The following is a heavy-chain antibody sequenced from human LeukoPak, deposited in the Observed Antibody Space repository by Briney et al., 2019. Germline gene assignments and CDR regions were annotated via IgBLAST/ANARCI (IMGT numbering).Heavy chain of an antibody. CDR2: IYYSGST. CDR1: GGSISNYY. CDR3: ARRRGDYGSGELDV. Sequence: PSETLSLTCSVSGGSISNYYWFWLRQPPGKGLEWIGYIYYSGSTSFNPSLKSRVTISVDTSKNQLSLKLSSVTAADTAVYYCARRRGDYGSGELDVWGQGTVVTVSS. V-gene: IGHV4-59*08. D-gene: IGHD3-10*01. J-gene: IGHJ3*01.